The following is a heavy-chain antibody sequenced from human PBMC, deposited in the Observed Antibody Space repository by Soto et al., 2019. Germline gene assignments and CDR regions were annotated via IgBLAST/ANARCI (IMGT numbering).Heavy chain of an antibody. Sequence: GGSLRLSCAASGFTFSSYGMHWVRQAPGKGLEWVAVISYDGSNKYYADSVKGRFTISRDNSKNTLYLRMNSLRAEDTAVYYCAKDLATYTLYYYYYGMDVWGQGTTVTVSS. CDR1: GFTFSSYG. J-gene: IGHJ6*02. D-gene: IGHD5-18*01. CDR3: AKDLATYTLYYYYYGMDV. V-gene: IGHV3-30*18. CDR2: ISYDGSNK.